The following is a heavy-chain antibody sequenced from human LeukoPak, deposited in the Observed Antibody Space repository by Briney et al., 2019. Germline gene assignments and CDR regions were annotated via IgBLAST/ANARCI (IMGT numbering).Heavy chain of an antibody. CDR1: GFTFSSYS. Sequence: GGSLRLSCAASGFTFSSYSMNWVRQAPGKGLECVANIKEDGSEKHYVDSVKGRFTISRDDATNSLFLQMNSLRAEDTALYYCARLNRGFCYGKTCYVEPGAGHWGQGTLVTVSS. CDR2: IKEDGSEK. V-gene: IGHV3-7*01. J-gene: IGHJ4*02. CDR3: ARLNRGFCYGKTCYVEPGAGH. D-gene: IGHD7-27*01.